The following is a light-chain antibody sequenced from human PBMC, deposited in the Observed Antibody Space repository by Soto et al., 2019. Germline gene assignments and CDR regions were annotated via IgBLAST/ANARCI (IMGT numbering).Light chain of an antibody. CDR1: QSVSGSY. V-gene: IGKV3-20*01. CDR3: QHYGSPLT. Sequence: PGERATLSCRASQSVSGSYLAWYQQKPGQAPRLFIYGTSSRATGIPDRFSGSGSGTDFTLTISRLEPEDFAVYYCQHYGSPLTFGGGTKVDI. J-gene: IGKJ4*01. CDR2: GTS.